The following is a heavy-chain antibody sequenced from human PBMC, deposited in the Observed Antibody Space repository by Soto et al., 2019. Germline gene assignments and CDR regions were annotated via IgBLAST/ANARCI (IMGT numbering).Heavy chain of an antibody. D-gene: IGHD4-4*01. V-gene: IGHV4-59*01. Sequence: PSETLCVTCTVSGGSISSYYWSWIRQPPGKGLEWIGCIYYSGSPNYSPSLESRVTISEDTSKNQFSLKLSSVTAADTAIYYCACGRDDYTPWYIHFRGRAPVLTVAS. CDR3: ACGRDDYTPWYIHF. CDR1: GGSISSYY. J-gene: IGHJ2*01. CDR2: IYYSGSP.